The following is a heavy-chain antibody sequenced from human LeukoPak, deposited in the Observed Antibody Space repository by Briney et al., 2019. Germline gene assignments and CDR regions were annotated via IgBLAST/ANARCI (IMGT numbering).Heavy chain of an antibody. D-gene: IGHD3-22*01. CDR2: ISSSSSTI. CDR1: GFTFGSYS. V-gene: IGHV3-48*01. Sequence: GGSLRLSCAASGFTFGSYSMNWVRQAPGKGLEWVSYISSSSSTIYYADSVKGRFTISRDNAKNSLYLQMNSLRAEDTAVYYCATAPNNYDSSGYDYWGQGTLVTVSS. CDR3: ATAPNNYDSSGYDY. J-gene: IGHJ4*02.